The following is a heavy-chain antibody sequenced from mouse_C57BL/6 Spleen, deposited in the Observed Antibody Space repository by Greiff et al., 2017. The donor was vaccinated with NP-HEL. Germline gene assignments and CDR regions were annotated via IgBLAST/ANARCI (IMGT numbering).Heavy chain of an antibody. J-gene: IGHJ3*01. D-gene: IGHD2-4*01. CDR2: IYPGSGST. Sequence: QVQLQQPGAELVKPGASVKMSCKASGYTFTSYWITWVKQRPGQGLEWIGDIYPGSGSTNYNEKFKSKATLTVDTSSSTAYMQLSSLTSEDSAVYYCARSRGYYDYDGFAYWGQGTLVTVSA. CDR1: GYTFTSYW. V-gene: IGHV1-55*01. CDR3: ARSRGYYDYDGFAY.